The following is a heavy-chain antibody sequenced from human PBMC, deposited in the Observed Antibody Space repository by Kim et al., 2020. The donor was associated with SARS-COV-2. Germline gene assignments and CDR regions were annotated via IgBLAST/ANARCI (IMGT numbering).Heavy chain of an antibody. D-gene: IGHD6-13*01. J-gene: IGHJ4*01. CDR3: ARHESVSSWYSEFDY. V-gene: IGHV3-30*04. Sequence: GGSLRLSCAASGFTFSSYAMHWVRQAPGKGLEWVAVISYDGSNKYYADSVKGRFTISRDNSKNTLYLQMNSLRAEDTAVYYCARHESVSSWYSEFDYCG. CDR2: ISYDGSNK. CDR1: GFTFSSYA.